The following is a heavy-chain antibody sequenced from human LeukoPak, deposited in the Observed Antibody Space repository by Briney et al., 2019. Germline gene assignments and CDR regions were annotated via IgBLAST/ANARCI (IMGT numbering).Heavy chain of an antibody. CDR3: VKESSGGADAFD. J-gene: IGHJ3*02. D-gene: IGHD6-19*01. CDR1: GFTFSIYA. V-gene: IGHV3-23*01. Sequence: GGSLRLSCASSGFTFSIYAMSWVRQAPGKGLEWVSGSSGSGGGTYYAGSVKGRFTLSRDNSKNTLYLQMNSLRVEDTAIYYCVKESSGGADAFDIGAKGQWSPSLQ. CDR2: SSGSGGGT.